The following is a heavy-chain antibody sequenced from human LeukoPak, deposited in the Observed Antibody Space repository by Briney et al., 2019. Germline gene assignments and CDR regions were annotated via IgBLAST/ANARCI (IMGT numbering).Heavy chain of an antibody. Sequence: SGPTLVKPTQTLTLTCTFSGFSLSTSGVGVGWIRQPPGKALEWLALIYWNGDKCYSPSLKSRLTITKDTSQNQVVLTMANMDPVDTATYYCASRALDYYDSSGYYDYFDYWGQGTLVTVSS. J-gene: IGHJ4*02. CDR1: GFSLSTSGVG. CDR2: IYWNGDK. V-gene: IGHV2-5*01. D-gene: IGHD3-22*01. CDR3: ASRALDYYDSSGYYDYFDY.